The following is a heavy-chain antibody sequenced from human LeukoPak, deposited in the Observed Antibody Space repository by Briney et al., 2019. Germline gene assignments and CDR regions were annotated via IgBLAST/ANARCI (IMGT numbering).Heavy chain of an antibody. Sequence: PGGSLRLSCAASGFTVSSNYMSWVRQAPEKGLEWVSVIYSGGNTYYADSVKGRFTISRDNSKNTLYLQMNSLRAEDTAVYYCARGMVRGPFPHDYWGQGTLVTVSS. V-gene: IGHV3-53*01. CDR3: ARGMVRGPFPHDY. CDR2: IYSGGNT. D-gene: IGHD3-10*01. J-gene: IGHJ4*02. CDR1: GFTVSSNY.